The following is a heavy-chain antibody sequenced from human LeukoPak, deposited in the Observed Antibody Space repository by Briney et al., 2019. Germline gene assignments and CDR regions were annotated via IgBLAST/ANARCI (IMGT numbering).Heavy chain of an antibody. V-gene: IGHV4-39*07. D-gene: IGHD6-13*01. J-gene: IGHJ4*02. CDR3: ARGEVGAAAGSFFDY. CDR1: GGSISSSSYY. Sequence: SETLSLTCTVSGGSISSSSYYWGWIRQPPGKGLEWIGSIYYSGSTYYNPSLKSRVTISVDKSKNQFSLKLSSVTAADTAVYYCARGEVGAAAGSFFDYWGQGTLVTVSS. CDR2: IYYSGST.